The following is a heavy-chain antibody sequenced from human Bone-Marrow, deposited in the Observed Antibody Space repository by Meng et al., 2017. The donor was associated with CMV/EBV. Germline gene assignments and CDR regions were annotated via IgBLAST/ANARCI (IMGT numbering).Heavy chain of an antibody. D-gene: IGHD3-10*01. CDR1: GFTFGNYA. Sequence: GESLKISCAASGFTFGNYAMSWVRQAPGKGLEWVSAISGSGGSTYYADSVKGRFTISRDNSKNTLYLQMNSLRAEDTALYYCAKVPSASGDYWGQGTLVTVSS. CDR3: AKVPSASGDY. J-gene: IGHJ4*02. V-gene: IGHV3-23*01. CDR2: ISGSGGST.